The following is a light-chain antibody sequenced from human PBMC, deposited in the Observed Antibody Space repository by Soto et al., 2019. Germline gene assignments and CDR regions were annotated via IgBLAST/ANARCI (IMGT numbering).Light chain of an antibody. CDR3: AAWDDSLNGYV. CDR2: SNN. Sequence: QSVLTQPPSASGTHGQRGSITCSGSSSNIGSNTVNWYQQLPGTAPKLLIYSNNQRPSGVPDRFSGSKSGTSASLAISGLQSEDEADYYCAAWDDSLNGYVFGTGTKVTVL. V-gene: IGLV1-44*01. J-gene: IGLJ1*01. CDR1: SSNIGSNT.